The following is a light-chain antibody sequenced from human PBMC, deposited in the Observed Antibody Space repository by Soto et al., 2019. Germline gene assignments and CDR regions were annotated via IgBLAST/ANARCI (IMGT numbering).Light chain of an antibody. V-gene: IGKV3-20*01. Sequence: DIVLTQSPGTLSVSPGERATLSCRASQTISSNYLAWYQQKPGQPPSLLLYGTSSRATGIPARFSGSGSGTDFTLTISRLEPEDSAIYYCQQYVSWTFGQGTKVEIK. J-gene: IGKJ1*01. CDR3: QQYVSWT. CDR2: GTS. CDR1: QTISSNY.